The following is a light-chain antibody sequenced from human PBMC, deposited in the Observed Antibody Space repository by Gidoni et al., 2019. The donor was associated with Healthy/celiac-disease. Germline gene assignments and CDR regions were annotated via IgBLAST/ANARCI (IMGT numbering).Light chain of an antibody. J-gene: IGLJ2*01. Sequence: SYDLTQPPPVSVSPGQTARITCAGDALPKQYAYWYQQKPGQAPVLVIYKDSERPSGIPERFSGSSSGTTVTLTISGVQAEDEADYYCQSADSSGIVVFGGGTKLTVL. CDR2: KDS. V-gene: IGLV3-25*03. CDR1: ALPKQY. CDR3: QSADSSGIVV.